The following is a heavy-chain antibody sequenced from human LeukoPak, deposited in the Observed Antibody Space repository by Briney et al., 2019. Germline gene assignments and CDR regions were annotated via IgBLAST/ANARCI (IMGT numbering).Heavy chain of an antibody. J-gene: IGHJ4*02. CDR2: INWNGDST. CDR3: ASPTDLSDY. CDR1: GFSFDDYG. V-gene: IGHV3-20*04. Sequence: GGSLRLSCAASGFSFDDYGLTWVRQAPGKGLEWVSGINWNGDSTDYADSVKGRFTISRDNAKNSLYLQMNSLRAEDTAVYYCASPTDLSDYWGQGTLVTVSS. D-gene: IGHD1-14*01.